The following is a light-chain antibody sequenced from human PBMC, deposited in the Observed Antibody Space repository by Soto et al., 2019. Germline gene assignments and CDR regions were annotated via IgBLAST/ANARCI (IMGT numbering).Light chain of an antibody. Sequence: DIQMSQSPSSLSASVGDRVTITCRAAESSSRHLNWYQQKPGRAPDFLIYAASTLQNGVPSRFTGSGSGTEFTLTITGLQLEDFATYYCQQDYSTLATFGQGTRLEIK. CDR1: ESSSRH. J-gene: IGKJ5*01. CDR3: QQDYSTLAT. V-gene: IGKV1-39*01. CDR2: AAS.